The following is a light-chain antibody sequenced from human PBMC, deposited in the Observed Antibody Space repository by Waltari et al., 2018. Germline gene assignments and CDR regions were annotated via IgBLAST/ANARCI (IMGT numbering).Light chain of an antibody. CDR2: AAS. CDR3: QQYDDWPRT. CDR1: QSVNNN. V-gene: IGKV3-15*01. J-gene: IGKJ1*01. Sequence: DIVMTQSPATLSVSPGETATLSCRARQSVNNNLAWYQQQPGQAPRLLIYAASTRATGIPARFGASGSGTEFTLTITSLQSEDIAVYYCQQYDDWPRTFGQGTKVEV.